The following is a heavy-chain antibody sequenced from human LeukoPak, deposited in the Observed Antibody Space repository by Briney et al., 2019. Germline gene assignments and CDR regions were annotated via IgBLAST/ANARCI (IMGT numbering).Heavy chain of an antibody. CDR2: IYYSGST. J-gene: IGHJ6*03. Sequence: SETLSLTCTVSGGSISSYYWSWIRQPPGKGLEWIGYIYYSGSTNYNPSLKSRVTISVDTSKNQFSLKLSSVTAADTAVYYCARSSYYSDSSGYSYYSYYYMDVWGKGTTVTVSS. CDR3: ARSSYYSDSSGYSYYSYYYMDV. CDR1: GGSISSYY. D-gene: IGHD3-22*01. V-gene: IGHV4-59*01.